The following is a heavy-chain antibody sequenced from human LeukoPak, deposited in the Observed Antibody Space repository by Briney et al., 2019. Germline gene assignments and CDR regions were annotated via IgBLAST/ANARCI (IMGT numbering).Heavy chain of an antibody. D-gene: IGHD6-19*01. CDR2: MYPGDSQS. V-gene: IGHV5-51*01. J-gene: IGHJ4*02. Sequence: GESLKISCKGSGYSFTSYWIGWVRQMPGKGLEWMGIMYPGDSQSRYSPSFQGQVTISADKSIGTAYLQWSSLKASDTAMYYCARRRAVAGYYYFDYWGQGTLVTVSS. CDR1: GYSFTSYW. CDR3: ARRRAVAGYYYFDY.